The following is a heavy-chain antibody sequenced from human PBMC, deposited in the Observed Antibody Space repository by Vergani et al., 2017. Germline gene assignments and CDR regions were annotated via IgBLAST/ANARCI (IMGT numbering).Heavy chain of an antibody. J-gene: IGHJ4*02. CDR1: GGSISSSNW. CDR3: ARGRSCWYFYFDY. V-gene: IGHV4-4*02. CDR2: IYHSGST. Sequence: QVQLQESGPGLVKPSGTLSLTCAVSGGSISSSNWWSWVRQPPGKGLEWIGEIYHSGSTNYHPSLKSRVTISVDKSNNQFSLKLSSVTAADTSVYYCARGRSCWYFYFDYWGQGTLVTVSS. D-gene: IGHD6-19*01.